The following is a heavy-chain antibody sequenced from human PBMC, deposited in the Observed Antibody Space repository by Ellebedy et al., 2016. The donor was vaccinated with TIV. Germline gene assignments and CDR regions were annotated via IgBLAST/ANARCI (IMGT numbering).Heavy chain of an antibody. CDR2: IWYDGTNK. Sequence: GESLKISCAASGFTFSDYAMHWVRQAPGKGLECLAVIWYDGTNKYYADSVKGRITISRDNSNNMVYLQMNSLTAEDTAVYYCARDQMATIPYWGQGTLVTVSS. V-gene: IGHV3-33*08. D-gene: IGHD5-24*01. J-gene: IGHJ4*02. CDR1: GFTFSDYA. CDR3: ARDQMATIPY.